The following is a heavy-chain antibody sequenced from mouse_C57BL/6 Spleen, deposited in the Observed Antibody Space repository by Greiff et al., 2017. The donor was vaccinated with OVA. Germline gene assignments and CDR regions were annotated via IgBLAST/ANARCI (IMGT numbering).Heavy chain of an antibody. CDR3: ARSGKVYGAWFAY. CDR1: GYTFTSYW. J-gene: IGHJ3*01. D-gene: IGHD4-1*01. Sequence: QVQLQQPGAELVKPGASVKLSCKASGYTFTSYWMHWVKQRPGRGLEWIGRIVPNSGGTTYNETFKSKATLTVDTSSSTAYMQRRSLASEDSAFYYGARSGKVYGAWFAYWGQGTLVTVSA. V-gene: IGHV1-72*04. CDR2: IVPNSGGT.